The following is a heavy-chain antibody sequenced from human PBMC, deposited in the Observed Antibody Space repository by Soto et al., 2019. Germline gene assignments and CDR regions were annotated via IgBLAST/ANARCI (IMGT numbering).Heavy chain of an antibody. D-gene: IGHD6-13*01. Sequence: PGGSLRLSCAACGFTFTSYTINWVRQAPWKGLEWVSSISSSSDYIYYADSMKGRVTISRDNAKNSLFLDMNSLTGEDTAVYYCARERVYATGPLDFWGQRTLVTVCS. CDR3: ARERVYATGPLDF. J-gene: IGHJ4*02. V-gene: IGHV3-21*06. CDR1: GFTFTSYT. CDR2: ISSSSDYI.